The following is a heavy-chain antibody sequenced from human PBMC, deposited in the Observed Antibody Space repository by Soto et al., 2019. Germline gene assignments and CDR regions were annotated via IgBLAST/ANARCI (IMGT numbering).Heavy chain of an antibody. CDR2: MNPNSGFA. CDR3: VKDRDSNSWPSRDV. Sequence: ASVKVSCKASGYTFTGQYMHWVRQAPGQGLEWIGWMNPNSGFADYAQKFEGRVTLTRDTSISTAYMEVRSLRSDDTAVYYCVKDRDSNSWPSRDVWGPGTTVTVSS. CDR1: GYTFTGQY. J-gene: IGHJ6*02. V-gene: IGHV1-2*02. D-gene: IGHD3-22*01.